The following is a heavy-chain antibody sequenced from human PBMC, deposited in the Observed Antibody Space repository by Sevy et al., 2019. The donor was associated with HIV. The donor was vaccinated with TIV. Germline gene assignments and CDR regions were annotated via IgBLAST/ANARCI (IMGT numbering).Heavy chain of an antibody. CDR2: ISGSGGST. CDR3: AKGYGSGSPSDY. Sequence: GGSLRLSCAASGFIFNSYAMSWVRQGPGKGLEWVSTISGSGGSTYYPDSMKGRFTISRDNFKNTLYLEINSLTVDDTAVYYCAKGYGSGSPSDYWGQGTLVTVSS. D-gene: IGHD3-10*01. J-gene: IGHJ4*02. CDR1: GFIFNSYA. V-gene: IGHV3-23*01.